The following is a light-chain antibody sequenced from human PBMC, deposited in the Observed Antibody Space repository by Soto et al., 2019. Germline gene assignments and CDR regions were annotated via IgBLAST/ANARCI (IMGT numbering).Light chain of an antibody. Sequence: QSALAQPPSVSGSPGQSVAISCTGTSSDVGSYNRVSWYQQPPGTAPKLVIYDVSNRPSGVPDRFSGSKSGNTASLTISGLQAGYEADYYCSSYTSSSTHVFGTGTKVTVL. CDR2: DVS. J-gene: IGLJ1*01. V-gene: IGLV2-18*02. CDR3: SSYTSSSTHV. CDR1: SSDVGSYNR.